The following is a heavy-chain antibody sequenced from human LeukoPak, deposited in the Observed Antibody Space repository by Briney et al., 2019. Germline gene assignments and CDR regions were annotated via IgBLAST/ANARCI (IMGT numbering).Heavy chain of an antibody. V-gene: IGHV3-21*01. CDR2: ISSSSSYI. J-gene: IGHJ4*02. CDR1: GFTFDDYA. CDR3: ARDRGYFDWLLYGGFDY. D-gene: IGHD3-9*01. Sequence: PGGSLRLSCAASGFTFDDYAMHWVRQAPGKGLEWVSSISSSSSYIYYADSVKGRFTISRDNAKNSLYLQMNSLRAEDTAVYYCARDRGYFDWLLYGGFDYWGQGTLVTVSS.